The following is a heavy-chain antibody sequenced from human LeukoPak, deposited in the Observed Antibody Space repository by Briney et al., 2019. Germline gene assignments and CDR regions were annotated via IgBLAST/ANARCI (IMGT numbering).Heavy chain of an antibody. CDR2: VNHSGRT. D-gene: IGHD3-22*01. J-gene: IGHJ4*02. Sequence: SETLSLTCAVYGGSFSGYFWSWIRQPPGKGLEWIGEVNHSGRTNYNPSLKSRVTISVDRSKNQFSLKLSSVTAADTAVYYCHSSGYYPGPYYFDYWGQGTLVTVSS. V-gene: IGHV4-34*03. CDR1: GGSFSGYF. CDR3: HSSGYYPGPYYFDY.